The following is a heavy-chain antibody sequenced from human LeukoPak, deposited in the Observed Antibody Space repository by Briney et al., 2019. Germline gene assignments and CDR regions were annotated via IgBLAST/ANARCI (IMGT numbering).Heavy chain of an antibody. D-gene: IGHD4-17*01. CDR2: IHTSGST. CDR3: ARAGDYGDYVGWFDP. V-gene: IGHV4-59*10. J-gene: IGHJ5*02. Sequence: SETLPLTCAVYGGSFSSYYWSWIRQPAGKGLEGIGGIHTSGSTNYNPSLKSRVTMSVDTSKKQFSLKLTSVTAADTAVYYCARAGDYGDYVGWFDPWGQGTLVTVSS. CDR1: GGSFSSYY.